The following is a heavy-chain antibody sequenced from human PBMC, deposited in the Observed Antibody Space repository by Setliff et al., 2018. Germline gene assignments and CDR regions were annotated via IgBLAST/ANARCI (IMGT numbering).Heavy chain of an antibody. CDR3: ARLSASVVSPVDH. CDR1: GYTFTGYY. CDR2: INPNSGGT. V-gene: IGHV1-2*02. J-gene: IGHJ4*02. Sequence: ASVKVSCKASGYTFTGYYMHWVRQAPGQGLEWMGWINPNSGGTNYAQKFQGRFTVTSDTSISTAYLTLTSLRSDDTAIYYCARLSASVVSPVDHWGQGTLVTVSS.